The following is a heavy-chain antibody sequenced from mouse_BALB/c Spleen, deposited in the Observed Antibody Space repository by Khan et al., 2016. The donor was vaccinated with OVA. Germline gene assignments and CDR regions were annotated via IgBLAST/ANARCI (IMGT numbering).Heavy chain of an antibody. CDR1: GFTFSDYG. J-gene: IGHJ3*01. CDR3: ARGGGTAPFAY. V-gene: IGHV5-15*02. CDR2: ISDLAYTI. Sequence: EVELVESGGGLVQPGGSRKLSCEASGFTFSDYGMAWVRQAPGKGPEWVAFISDLAYTISYADTVTGRFTISRENAKNTLYLEMSSLRTEDTALYYCARGGGTAPFAYWGLGTLVTVSA. D-gene: IGHD1-2*01.